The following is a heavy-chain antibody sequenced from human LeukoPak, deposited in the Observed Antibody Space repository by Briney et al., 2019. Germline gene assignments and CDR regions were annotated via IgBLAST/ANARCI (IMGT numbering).Heavy chain of an antibody. CDR1: AFTFSSYA. J-gene: IGHJ4*02. CDR2: ISRSGGST. CDR3: ANYRSRFGESNPQYFDY. V-gene: IGHV3-23*01. D-gene: IGHD3-10*01. Sequence: GGSLRLSCAASAFTFSSYAMSWVRQAPGKGLEWVSAISRSGGSTYYADSVKGRFTISRDNSKNTLYLQMNSLRAEDTAVYYCANYRSRFGESNPQYFDYWGQGTLVTVSS.